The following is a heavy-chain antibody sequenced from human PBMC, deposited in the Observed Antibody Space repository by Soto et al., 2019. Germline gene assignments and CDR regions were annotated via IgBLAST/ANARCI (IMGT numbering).Heavy chain of an antibody. Sequence: LGESLKISCQGSGYNFASYWIGWVRQMPGKVLEWVGIIYPGDSETLYSPSFQGRVTIIADKSTNIAYLDLSSLTSEDTAVYYCASPAPGHCGGGGCYLLHNWGQGTQVTVSS. CDR1: GYNFASYW. D-gene: IGHD2-15*01. CDR3: ASPAPGHCGGGGCYLLHN. CDR2: IYPGDSET. V-gene: IGHV5-51*01. J-gene: IGHJ4*02.